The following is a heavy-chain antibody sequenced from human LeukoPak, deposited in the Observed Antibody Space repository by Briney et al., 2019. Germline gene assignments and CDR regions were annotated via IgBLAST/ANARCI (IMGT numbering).Heavy chain of an antibody. CDR3: AKVGWGVQLGSIDYYMDV. Sequence: PGGSLRLSCAASGFTFSSYGMHWVRQAPGKGLEWVAFIRYDGSNKYYADSVKGRFTISRDNSKNTLYLQMNSLRAEDTAVYYCAKVGWGVQLGSIDYYMDVWGKGTTVTVSS. CDR2: IRYDGSNK. CDR1: GFTFSSYG. D-gene: IGHD5-18*01. J-gene: IGHJ6*03. V-gene: IGHV3-30*02.